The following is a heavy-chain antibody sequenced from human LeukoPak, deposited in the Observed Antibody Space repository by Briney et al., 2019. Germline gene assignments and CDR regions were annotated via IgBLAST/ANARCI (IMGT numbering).Heavy chain of an antibody. CDR2: ISGSGGST. V-gene: IGHV3-23*01. J-gene: IGHJ4*02. CDR1: GFTFSSYG. D-gene: IGHD6-13*01. CDR3: AREPSYSSSWYTSCDY. Sequence: GGTLRLTCAASGFTFSSYGMSWVRQAPGKGLEWVSVISGSGGSTYYADSVKGRFTISRDNAKNSVYLQMNSLRAEDTAVYYCAREPSYSSSWYTSCDYWGQGTLVTVSS.